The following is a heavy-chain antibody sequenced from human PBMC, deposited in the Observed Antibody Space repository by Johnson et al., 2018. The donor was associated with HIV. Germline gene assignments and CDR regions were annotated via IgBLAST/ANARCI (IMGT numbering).Heavy chain of an antibody. CDR3: AKDWDRWLQPPGDAFDI. CDR1: GFTFSSYA. D-gene: IGHD5-24*01. V-gene: IGHV3-30*04. J-gene: IGHJ3*02. CDR2: IHYDGSNK. Sequence: VQLVESGGGVVQPGRSLRLSCAASGFTFSSYAMHWVRQAPGKGLEWVAVIHYDGSNKYDADSVKGRFTISRDNSKNTLYLQMSSLRVEDTAVYYCAKDWDRWLQPPGDAFDIRGQGTMVTVSS.